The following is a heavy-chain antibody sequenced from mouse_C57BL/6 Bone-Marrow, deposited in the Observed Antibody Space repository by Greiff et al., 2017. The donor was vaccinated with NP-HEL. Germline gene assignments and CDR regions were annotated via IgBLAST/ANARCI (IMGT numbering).Heavy chain of an antibody. J-gene: IGHJ4*01. CDR2: ISYSGST. CDR3: ARGGIYYEVYYAMDY. D-gene: IGHD2-4*01. Sequence: EVKLMESGPGLAKPSQTLSLTCSVTGYSITSDYWNWIRKFPGNILEYMGYISYSGSTYYNPSLKSRISITRDTSKNQYYLQLNSVTTEDTATYYCARGGIYYEVYYAMDYWGQGTSVTVSS. CDR1: GYSITSDY. V-gene: IGHV3-8*01.